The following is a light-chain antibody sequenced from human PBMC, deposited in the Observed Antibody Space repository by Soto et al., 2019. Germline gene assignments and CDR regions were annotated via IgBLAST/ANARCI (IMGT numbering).Light chain of an antibody. CDR1: QDISGW. CDR2: AAY. V-gene: IGKV1D-12*01. CDR3: KQANSFPWT. J-gene: IGKJ1*01. Sequence: DIQMTQSPSSVSASVGDRVTITCRASQDISGWLAWFQQKPGKAPNLLIYAAYILQSGVQSRFSGSGSGTDFTLTITYLQPEDFATYYCKQANSFPWTFGQGTKVDIK.